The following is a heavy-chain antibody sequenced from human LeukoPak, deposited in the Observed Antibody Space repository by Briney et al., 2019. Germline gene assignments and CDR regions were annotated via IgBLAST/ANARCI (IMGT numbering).Heavy chain of an antibody. Sequence: KPSETLSLTCTVSGGSISGYYWNWIRQPAGKGLEWIGRIYSSGTTDDNPSLKSRVTMSVDTSQNVVSLRMTSVTAADTAMYYCARQDSKVGAYTGPYYLDYWGLGTLVTVSS. CDR3: ARQDSKVGAYTGPYYLDY. CDR2: IYSSGTT. V-gene: IGHV4-4*07. J-gene: IGHJ4*02. CDR1: GGSISGYY. D-gene: IGHD1-26*01.